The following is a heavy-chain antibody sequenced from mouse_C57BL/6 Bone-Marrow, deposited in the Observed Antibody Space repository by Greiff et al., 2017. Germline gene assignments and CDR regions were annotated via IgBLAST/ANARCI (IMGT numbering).Heavy chain of an antibody. J-gene: IGHJ4*01. CDR1: GFTFSSYG. CDR3: ARRVYGSGAMDY. CDR2: ISSGGSYT. V-gene: IGHV5-6*02. Sequence: EVKLVESGGDLVKPGGSLKLSCAASGFTFSSYGMSWVRQTPDKRLEWVANISSGGSYTYYPDSVKGRFTIYRDNAKNTLYLQMSSLKSEDTAMYYCARRVYGSGAMDYWGQGTSVTVSS. D-gene: IGHD1-1*01.